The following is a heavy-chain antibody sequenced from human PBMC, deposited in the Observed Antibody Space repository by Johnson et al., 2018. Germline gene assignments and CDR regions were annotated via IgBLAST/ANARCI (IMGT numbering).Heavy chain of an antibody. D-gene: IGHD1-14*01. CDR3: TRRGGRGTHDAFDI. J-gene: IGHJ3*02. Sequence: VQLVESGGGLVQPGGSLKLSCAASGFTFSGSAMHWVRQASGKGLEWVGRIRSKANSYATAYAASVKGRCTISRDDSKNTAYLQMNSLKTGDTAVYYCTRRGGRGTHDAFDIWGQGTMVTVSS. CDR1: GFTFSGSA. CDR2: IRSKANSYAT. V-gene: IGHV3-73*01.